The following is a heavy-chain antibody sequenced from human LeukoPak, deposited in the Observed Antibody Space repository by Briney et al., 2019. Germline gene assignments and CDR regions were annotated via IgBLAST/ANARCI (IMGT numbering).Heavy chain of an antibody. J-gene: IGHJ4*02. CDR3: ARALYYDSSGYYENFDY. CDR1: GYTFTGYY. D-gene: IGHD3-22*01. Sequence: GASVKVSCKASGYTFTGYYMHWVRQAPGQGLEWMGWINPNNGGTNYAQKFQGRVTMTRDTSISTAYMELSRLRSDDASVYYCARALYYDSSGYYENFDYWGQGTLVTVSS. CDR2: INPNNGGT. V-gene: IGHV1-2*02.